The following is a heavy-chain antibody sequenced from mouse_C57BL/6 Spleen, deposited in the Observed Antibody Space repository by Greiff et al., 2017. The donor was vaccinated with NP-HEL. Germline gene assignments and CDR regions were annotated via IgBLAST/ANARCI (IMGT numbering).Heavy chain of an antibody. CDR3: TRGGSSGYFDV. CDR2: IRNKANNHAT. Sequence: EVMLVESGGGLVQPGGSMKLSCAASGFTFSDAWMDWVRQSPEKGLEWVAEIRNKANNHATYYAESVKGRFTISRDDSKSSVYLQMNSLRAEDTGIYYCTRGGSSGYFDVWGTGTTVTVSS. CDR1: GFTFSDAW. D-gene: IGHD1-3*01. V-gene: IGHV6-6*01. J-gene: IGHJ1*03.